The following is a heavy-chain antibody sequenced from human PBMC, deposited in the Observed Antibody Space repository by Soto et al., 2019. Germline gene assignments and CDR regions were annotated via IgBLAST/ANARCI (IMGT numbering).Heavy chain of an antibody. J-gene: IGHJ5*02. D-gene: IGHD1-1*01. Sequence: QIQLVQSGPEVKKPGTSVKVSCKASGFTFGISAIHWVRQARGHRLEWVGWIVVGTGNTKYAQRFQERVTITRDMSASAAYLELSSLTSEDTAIYYCAADRFPTDRYNWVDPWGQGTQVTVSS. CDR2: IVVGTGNT. CDR3: AADRFPTDRYNWVDP. CDR1: GFTFGISA. V-gene: IGHV1-58*02.